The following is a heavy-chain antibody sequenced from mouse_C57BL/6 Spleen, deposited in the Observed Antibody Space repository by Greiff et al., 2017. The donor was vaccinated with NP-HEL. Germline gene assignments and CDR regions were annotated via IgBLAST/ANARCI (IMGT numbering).Heavy chain of an antibody. CDR3: ARDYEGSAMDY. CDR1: GYAFSSYW. D-gene: IGHD1-1*01. V-gene: IGHV1-80*01. CDR2: IYPGDGDT. Sequence: LQQSGAELVKPGASVKISCKASGYAFSSYWMNWVKQRPGKGLEGIGQIYPGDGDTNYNGKFKGKATLTADKSSSTAYMQLSSLTSEDSAVYFCARDYEGSAMDYWGQGTSVTVSS. J-gene: IGHJ4*01.